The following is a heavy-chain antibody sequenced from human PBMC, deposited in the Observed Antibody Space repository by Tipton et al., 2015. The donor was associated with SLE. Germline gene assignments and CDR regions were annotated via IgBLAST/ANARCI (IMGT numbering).Heavy chain of an antibody. V-gene: IGHV3-7*04. D-gene: IGHD2-2*01. Sequence: SLRLSCAASGFTFSSFWMIWVRQAPGKGLEWVASIKPDGGEKYYVDSVKGRFTASRDNAKNSLYLQMNSLRAEDTAVYYCARGCSSTSCLGYWGQGTLVTVSS. CDR1: GFTFSSFW. CDR2: IKPDGGEK. CDR3: ARGCSSTSCLGY. J-gene: IGHJ4*02.